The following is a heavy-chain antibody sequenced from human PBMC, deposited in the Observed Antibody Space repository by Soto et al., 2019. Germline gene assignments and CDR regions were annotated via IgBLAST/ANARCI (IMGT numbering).Heavy chain of an antibody. D-gene: IGHD5-12*01. V-gene: IGHV4-39*01. J-gene: IGHJ5*02. Sequence: QLQLQESGPGLVKPSETLSLTCTVSGGSISSSSYYWGWIRQPPGKGLEWIGSIYYSGSTYYNPSLKSRVTISVDTSKNQFSLKLSSVTAADTAVYYCARHEAEMATIRWFDPWGQGTLVTVSS. CDR3: ARHEAEMATIRWFDP. CDR1: GGSISSSSYY. CDR2: IYYSGST.